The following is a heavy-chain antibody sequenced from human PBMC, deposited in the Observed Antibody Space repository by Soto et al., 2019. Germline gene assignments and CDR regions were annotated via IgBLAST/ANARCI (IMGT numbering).Heavy chain of an antibody. CDR3: ARSGGRRGILYYYYYYMDV. J-gene: IGHJ6*03. CDR1: GYTFTSYA. Sequence: ASVKVSCKASGYTFTSYAMHWVRQAPGQRLEWMGWINAGNGNTKYSQKFQGRVTITRDTSASTAYMELSSLRSEDTAVYYCARSGGRRGILYYYYYYMDVWGKGTTVTVSS. D-gene: IGHD3-10*01. V-gene: IGHV1-3*01. CDR2: INAGNGNT.